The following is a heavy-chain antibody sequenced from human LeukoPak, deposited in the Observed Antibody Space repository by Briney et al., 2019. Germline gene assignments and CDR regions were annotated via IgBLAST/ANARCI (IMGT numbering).Heavy chain of an antibody. CDR3: ARLGPDSSSWYHLFGLPMYYFDY. D-gene: IGHD6-13*01. J-gene: IGHJ4*02. CDR1: GGSISSSSYY. CDR2: IYYRGTT. Sequence: SETLSLTCTVSGGSISSSSYYWGWIRQPPGKGLEWIGSIYYRGTTYYNPSLKSRVTISVDTSKNQLSLKLSSVTAADTAVYYCARLGPDSSSWYHLFGLPMYYFDYWGQGTLVTVSS. V-gene: IGHV4-39*07.